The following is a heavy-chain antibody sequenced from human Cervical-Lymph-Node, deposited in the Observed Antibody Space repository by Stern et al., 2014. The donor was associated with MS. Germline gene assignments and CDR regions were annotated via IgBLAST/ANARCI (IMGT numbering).Heavy chain of an antibody. J-gene: IGHJ4*02. D-gene: IGHD2-15*01. CDR3: AHSRVKYCRGGTCYSSLFDY. Sequence: QITLKESGPTLVKPTQTVTLTCTLSGFSVATAGVGVGWIRQPPGKALEWLALISWDGDKLYSPSLKYRLTIIKDTSKNQVVLTMTNVDPVDTATYYCAHSRVKYCRGGTCYSSLFDYWGQGTLVTVSS. V-gene: IGHV2-5*02. CDR1: GFSVATAGVG. CDR2: ISWDGDK.